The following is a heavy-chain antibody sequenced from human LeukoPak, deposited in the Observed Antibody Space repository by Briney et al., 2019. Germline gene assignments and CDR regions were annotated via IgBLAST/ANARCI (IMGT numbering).Heavy chain of an antibody. CDR3: VRVDDSGYLWDY. J-gene: IGHJ4*02. CDR1: GFTFSSYA. D-gene: IGHD3-22*01. Sequence: AGGSLRLSCAASGFTFSSYAMHWVRQAPGKGLEWVAVISYDGSNKYYAASVKGRFTISRDNAKNSLHLQLSSLRVEDTAIYYCVRVDDSGYLWDYWGQGTLVTVSS. CDR2: ISYDGSNK. V-gene: IGHV3-30-3*01.